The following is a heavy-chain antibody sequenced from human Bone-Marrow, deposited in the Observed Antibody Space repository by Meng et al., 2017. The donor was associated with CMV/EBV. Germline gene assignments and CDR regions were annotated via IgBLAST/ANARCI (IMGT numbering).Heavy chain of an antibody. CDR3: ARAGDRAPWRQQWWVAFDI. CDR2: ISSSSSYI. Sequence: GESLKIFCAASGFTFSSYSMNWVRQAPGKGLEWVSSISSSSSYIYYADSVKGRFTITRDNAKNSLYLQMNSLRAEDTAVSYWARAGDRAPWRQQWWVAFDIWGQATMVTVSS. J-gene: IGHJ3*02. V-gene: IGHV3-21*01. CDR1: GFTFSSYS. D-gene: IGHD5-18*01.